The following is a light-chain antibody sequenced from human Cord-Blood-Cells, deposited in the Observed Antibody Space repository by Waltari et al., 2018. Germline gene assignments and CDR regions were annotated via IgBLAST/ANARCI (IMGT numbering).Light chain of an antibody. CDR1: ESVSFLGINL. CDR2: QAS. CDR3: LQNKNFPQT. Sequence: ILLTQSTASLAVSPGQRDTITGSGSESVSFLGINLIHLYEQKPGTPTKLLIYQASKKDPVVPARFSGSWSGTDFTLTINPVEANDTAKYYCLQNKNFPQTFGQGTKVEIK. J-gene: IGKJ1*01. V-gene: IGKV6-21*01.